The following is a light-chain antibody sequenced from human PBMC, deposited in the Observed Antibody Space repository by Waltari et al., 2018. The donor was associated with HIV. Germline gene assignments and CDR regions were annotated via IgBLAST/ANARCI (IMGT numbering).Light chain of an antibody. CDR1: ALPKQY. CDR3: QSSDISGNYWV. Sequence: SYGLTQPHSVSVSPGQTATITCSGDALPKQYAYWYQQKPGQAPVMVIYKDSDRPSGIPELFSGSSSATTVTLTISGVQAADEADYYCQSSDISGNYWVFGGGTKLTVL. CDR2: KDS. J-gene: IGLJ3*02. V-gene: IGLV3-25*03.